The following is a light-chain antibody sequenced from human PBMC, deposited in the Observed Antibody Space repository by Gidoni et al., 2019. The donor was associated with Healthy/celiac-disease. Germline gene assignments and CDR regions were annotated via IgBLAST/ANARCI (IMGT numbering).Light chain of an antibody. CDR1: QSVSSSY. J-gene: IGKJ3*01. CDR2: GAS. Sequence: EFVLPHSPATLFWSPGERATLSCRASQSVSSSYLAWYQQKPGQAPRLLIYGASSRATGIPDRFSGSGSGTDFTLTISRLEPEDFAVYYCQQYGSSPRFTFGPGTKVDIK. CDR3: QQYGSSPRFT. V-gene: IGKV3-20*01.